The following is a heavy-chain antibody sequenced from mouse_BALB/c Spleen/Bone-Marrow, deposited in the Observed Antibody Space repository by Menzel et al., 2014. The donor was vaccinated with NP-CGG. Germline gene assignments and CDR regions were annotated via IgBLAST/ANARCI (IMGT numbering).Heavy chain of an antibody. J-gene: IGHJ4*01. CDR3: ARKGAMITHYYAMDY. D-gene: IGHD2-4*01. CDR2: ISNGSSPI. CDR1: GFTFSSFG. V-gene: IGHV5-17*02. Sequence: EVKLMESGGGLVQPGGSRKLSCAASGFTFSSFGMHWVRQAPEKGLEWVAYISNGSSPIYYVDTVKGRFTISRDNPKNTLFLQMTSLRSEDTAMYYCARKGAMITHYYAMDYWGQGTSVTVSS.